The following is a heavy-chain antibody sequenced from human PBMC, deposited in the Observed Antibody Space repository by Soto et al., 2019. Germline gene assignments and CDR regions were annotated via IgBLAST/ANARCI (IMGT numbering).Heavy chain of an antibody. J-gene: IGHJ4*02. CDR3: ARLLGSTGSYGGYYFDS. CDR1: GGSISSGDYY. V-gene: IGHV4-30-4*01. Sequence: SETLSLTCSVSGGSISSGDYYWTWIRQPPGKGLEWIGYIYYSGSTYYNPSLESRITMSVGASKNQFSLKLSSVTAADTAVYYCARLLGSTGSYGGYYFDSWGEGALVTVSS. CDR2: IYYSGST. D-gene: IGHD6-19*01.